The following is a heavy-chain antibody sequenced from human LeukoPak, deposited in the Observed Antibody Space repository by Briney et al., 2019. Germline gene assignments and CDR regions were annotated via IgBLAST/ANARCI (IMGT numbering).Heavy chain of an antibody. V-gene: IGHV3-21*01. CDR3: ARNSMVRGVIYYYMDV. CDR2: ISSSSSYI. D-gene: IGHD3-10*01. CDR1: GFTFSSYA. Sequence: GGSLRLSCAASGFTFSSYAMNWVRQAPGKGLEWVSTISSSSSYIYHADSVKGRLTISRDNAKNSLYLQMNSLRAEDTAVYYCARNSMVRGVIYYYMDVWGKGTTVTVSS. J-gene: IGHJ6*03.